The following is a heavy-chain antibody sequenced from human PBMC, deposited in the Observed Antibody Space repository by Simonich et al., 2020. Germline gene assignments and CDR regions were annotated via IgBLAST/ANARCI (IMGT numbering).Heavy chain of an antibody. D-gene: IGHD6-13*01. CDR3: ARDQGGRAAAATDY. Sequence: QVQLVQSGAEVKQPGASVTVSCKVSGYTFTRYGICWVRQAPGQGLEWMGWISAYNGNTKYAQKLQGRVTMTTDTSTSTAYMERRILRSDDTAVYYCARDQGGRAAAATDYWGQGTLVTVSS. V-gene: IGHV1-18*01. CDR2: ISAYNGNT. CDR1: GYTFTRYG. J-gene: IGHJ4*02.